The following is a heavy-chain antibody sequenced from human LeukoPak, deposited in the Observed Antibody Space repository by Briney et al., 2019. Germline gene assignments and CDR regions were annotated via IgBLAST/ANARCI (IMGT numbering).Heavy chain of an antibody. J-gene: IGHJ4*02. D-gene: IGHD3-22*01. Sequence: PSETLSLTCTVSGGSISSSSYYWGWIRQPPGKGLEWIGSIYYSGSTYYNPSLKSRVTISVDTSKNQFSLKLSSVTAADTAVYYCASIHYDSSGYDYFDYWGQVTLVTVSS. V-gene: IGHV4-39*07. CDR3: ASIHYDSSGYDYFDY. CDR2: IYYSGST. CDR1: GGSISSSSYY.